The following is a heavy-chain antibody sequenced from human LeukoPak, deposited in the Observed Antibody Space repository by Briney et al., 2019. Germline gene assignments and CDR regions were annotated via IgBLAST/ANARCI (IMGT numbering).Heavy chain of an antibody. J-gene: IGHJ5*02. V-gene: IGHV4-59*08. CDR2: IYYSGST. D-gene: IGHD3-22*01. CDR1: GGSISSYY. CDR3: ARHVVSGYNFWFDP. Sequence: SETLSLTCTVSGGSISSYYWSWIRQPPGKGLEWIGYIYYSGSTNYNPSLKSRVTISVDTSKNQFSLKLSSVTAADTAVYYCARHVVSGYNFWFDPWGQGTLVTVSS.